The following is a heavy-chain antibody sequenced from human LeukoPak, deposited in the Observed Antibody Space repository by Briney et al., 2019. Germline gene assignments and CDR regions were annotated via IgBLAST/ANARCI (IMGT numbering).Heavy chain of an antibody. Sequence: SETLSLTCTVSGGSISSSGYYWGWIRQPPGKGLEWIGSIYYSGSTYYNPSLKSRVTISVDTSKNQFSLNLSSVTAADTAGYYCASLYYGGSGYYQICYFDYWGQGTLVTVSS. CDR1: GGSISSSGYY. CDR3: ASLYYGGSGYYQICYFDY. CDR2: IYYSGST. D-gene: IGHD3-22*01. J-gene: IGHJ4*02. V-gene: IGHV4-39*07.